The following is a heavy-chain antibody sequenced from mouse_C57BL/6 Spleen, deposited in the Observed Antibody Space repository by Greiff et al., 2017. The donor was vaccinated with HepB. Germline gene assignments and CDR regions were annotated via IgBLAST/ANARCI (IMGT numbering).Heavy chain of an antibody. D-gene: IGHD1-1*01. CDR2: IDPEDGET. CDR3: ARSYGSSYGYFDV. CDR1: GFNINDYY. J-gene: IGHJ1*03. Sequence: VQLQQSGAELVKPGASVKLSCTASGFNINDYYMHWVKQRTEQGLEWIGRIDPEDGETKYAPKFQGKATITADTSSNTAYLQLSSLTSEDAAVYYCARSYGSSYGYFDVWGTGTTVTVSS. V-gene: IGHV14-2*01.